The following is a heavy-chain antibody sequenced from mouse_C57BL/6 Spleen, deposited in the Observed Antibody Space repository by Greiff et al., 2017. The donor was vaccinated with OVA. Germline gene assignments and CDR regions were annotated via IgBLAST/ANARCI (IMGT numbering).Heavy chain of an antibody. CDR3: ARQSIADLPYAMDY. J-gene: IGHJ4*01. V-gene: IGHV2-6-1*01. CDR2: IWSDGST. Sequence: QVQLKQSGPGLVAPSQSLSITCTVSGFSLTSYGVHWVRQPPGKGLEWLVVIWSDGSTTYNSALKSRLSISKDNSKSQVFLKMNSLQTDDTAMYYCARQSIADLPYAMDYWGQGTSVTVSS. CDR1: GFSLTSYG. D-gene: IGHD1-1*01.